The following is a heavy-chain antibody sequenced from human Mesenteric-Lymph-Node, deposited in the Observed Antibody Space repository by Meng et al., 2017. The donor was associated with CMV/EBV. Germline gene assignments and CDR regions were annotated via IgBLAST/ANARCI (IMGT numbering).Heavy chain of an antibody. CDR1: GFTFRSYG. D-gene: IGHD3-22*01. J-gene: IGHJ4*02. CDR3: ARVRYYYDSSALDY. V-gene: IGHV3-33*01. Sequence: GGSLRLSCVASGFTFRSYGLHWARQAPGKGLEWVAVIWYDGSKTYYVDSVKGRFTISRDNSKNTLYLQMTSLTAEDTAVYYCARVRYYYDSSALDYWGQGTLVTVSS. CDR2: IWYDGSKT.